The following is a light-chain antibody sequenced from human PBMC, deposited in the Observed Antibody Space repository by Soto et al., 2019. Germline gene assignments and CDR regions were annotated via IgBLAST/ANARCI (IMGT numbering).Light chain of an antibody. J-gene: IGKJ3*01. CDR1: QSVRGTY. V-gene: IGKV3-20*01. Sequence: IVLTQSPATRSVSPGERATLSWRASQSVRGTYLAWYQQKHGQAPRLVIYGASSRATGIPDRFSGSGSGTDVTLTISRLETEDFAVYYGQQWGSSPLTFGPGTKVDIK. CDR2: GAS. CDR3: QQWGSSPLT.